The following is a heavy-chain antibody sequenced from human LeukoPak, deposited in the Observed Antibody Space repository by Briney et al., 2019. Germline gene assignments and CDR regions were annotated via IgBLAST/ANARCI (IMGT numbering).Heavy chain of an antibody. D-gene: IGHD6-13*01. V-gene: IGHV4-61*02. CDR3: ARSSSSNWYGDACDI. CDR2: IYTSGST. CDR1: GGSISSGSYY. Sequence: SQTLSLTCTVSGGSISSGSYYWSWIRQPAGKGLEWIGRIYTSGSTNYNPSLKSRVTMSVDTSKNQFSLNLRSVTAADTAMYYCARSSSSNWYGDACDIWGQGTMVPVSS. J-gene: IGHJ3*02.